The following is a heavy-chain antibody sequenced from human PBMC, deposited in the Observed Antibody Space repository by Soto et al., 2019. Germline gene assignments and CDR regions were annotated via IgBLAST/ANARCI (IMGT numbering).Heavy chain of an antibody. CDR3: AAXXXXXXXXXSGFHYGMDV. V-gene: IGHV3-9*01. CDR1: GFTFDDYA. Sequence: EVQLVESGGDLVQPGRSLRLSCAASGFTFDDYAMHWVRQVPGKGLQWVSGLSWNGVTIGYAASVKGRFTISRDNAKTSLXLXXNXXXPDXXXLYXXAAXXXXXXXXXSGFHYGMDVWGLGTTVAVSS. D-gene: IGHD3-10*01. CDR2: LSWNGVTI. J-gene: IGHJ6*02.